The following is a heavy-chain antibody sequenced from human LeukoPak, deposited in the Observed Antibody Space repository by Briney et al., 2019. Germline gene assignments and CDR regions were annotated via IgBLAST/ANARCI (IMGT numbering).Heavy chain of an antibody. D-gene: IGHD5-18*01. CDR3: ARGYSYGSYFDY. V-gene: IGHV1-69*13. CDR2: IIPIFGTA. Sequence: SVKVSCKASGGTFSSYAISWVRQAPGQGLEWMGGIIPIFGTANYAQKFQGRVTITADESTSTAYMELSSLRSEDTAVHYCARGYSYGSYFDYWGQGTLVTVSS. J-gene: IGHJ4*02. CDR1: GGTFSSYA.